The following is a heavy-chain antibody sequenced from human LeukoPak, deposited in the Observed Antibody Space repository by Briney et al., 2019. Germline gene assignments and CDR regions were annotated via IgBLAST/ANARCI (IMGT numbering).Heavy chain of an antibody. CDR3: AREVPAAPYFDY. D-gene: IGHD2-2*01. J-gene: IGHJ4*02. V-gene: IGHV4-59*01. CDR1: GGSISSYY. CDR2: IYYSGST. Sequence: SETLSLTCTVSGGSISSYYWSWIRQPPGKGLEWIGHIYYSGSTNYNPSLKSRVTISVDTSKNQFSLKLSSVTAADTAVYYCAREVPAAPYFDYWGQGTLVTVSS.